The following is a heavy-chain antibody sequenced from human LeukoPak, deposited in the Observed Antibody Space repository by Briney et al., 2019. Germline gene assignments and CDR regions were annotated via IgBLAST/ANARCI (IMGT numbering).Heavy chain of an antibody. CDR3: ARDRLAYYYDSSGYTWFEG. Sequence: GGSLRLSCAASGFTFSTYWMHWVRQAPGKGLVWVSHINSDGSSTTYADSVKGRFTISRDNAKNTLYLHMNSLRADDTALYYCARDRLAYYYDSSGYTWFEGWGQGTLVTVSS. J-gene: IGHJ5*02. CDR2: INSDGSST. CDR1: GFTFSTYW. D-gene: IGHD3-22*01. V-gene: IGHV3-74*01.